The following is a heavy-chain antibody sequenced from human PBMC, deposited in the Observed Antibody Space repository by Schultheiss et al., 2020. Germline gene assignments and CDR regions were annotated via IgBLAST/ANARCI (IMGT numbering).Heavy chain of an antibody. CDR2: IYYSGST. J-gene: IGHJ5*02. CDR1: GGSISSSSYY. CDR3: ARDPTGTTAGFDP. Sequence: SETLSLTCTVSGGSISSSSYYWGWIRQPPGKGLEWIGYIYYSGSTNYNPSLKSRVTISVDTSKNQFSLKLSSVTAADTAVYYCARDPTGTTAGFDPWGQGTLVTVSS. V-gene: IGHV4-61*01. D-gene: IGHD1-1*01.